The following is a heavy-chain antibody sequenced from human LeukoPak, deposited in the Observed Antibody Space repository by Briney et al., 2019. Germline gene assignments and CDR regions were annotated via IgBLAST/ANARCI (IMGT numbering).Heavy chain of an antibody. CDR3: TTDRDYGDYGRYFDY. D-gene: IGHD4-17*01. J-gene: IGHJ4*02. Sequence: GGSLRLSCAASGFTFSNAWMSWVRQAPGKGLEWVGRIKSKTDGGTTDYAAPVKGRFTISRDDSKNTLYLQMNSLKTEDTAVYYCTTDRDYGDYGRYFDYWGQGTLATVSS. CDR1: GFTFSNAW. V-gene: IGHV3-15*01. CDR2: IKSKTDGGTT.